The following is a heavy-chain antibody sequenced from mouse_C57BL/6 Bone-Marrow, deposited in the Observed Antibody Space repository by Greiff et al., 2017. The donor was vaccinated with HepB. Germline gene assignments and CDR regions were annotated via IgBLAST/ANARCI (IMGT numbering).Heavy chain of an antibody. CDR3: ASSLYFDY. CDR2: ISSGSSTI. J-gene: IGHJ2*01. Sequence: EVKLVESGGGLVKPGGSLKLSCAASGFTFSDYGMHWVRQAPEKGLEWVAYISSGSSTIYYADTLKGRFTMSRDNAKNTLFLQMTSLRSEDTAMYYCASSLYFDYWGQGTTLTVSA. D-gene: IGHD6-1*01. V-gene: IGHV5-17*01. CDR1: GFTFSDYG.